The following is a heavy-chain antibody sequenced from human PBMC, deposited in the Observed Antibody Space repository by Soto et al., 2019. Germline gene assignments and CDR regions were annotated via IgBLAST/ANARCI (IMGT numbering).Heavy chain of an antibody. CDR1: GGSVISNSYS. D-gene: IGHD6-13*01. Sequence: ETLSLTCTVSGGSVISNSYSWGWIRQAPGKGLEWVSVIYNAGSADFADSVKGGFTISRDNSKNTLYLQMSSLRAEDTAVYYCARVHSSSYHYFDYWGQGTLVTVSS. CDR3: ARVHSSSYHYFDY. J-gene: IGHJ4*02. V-gene: IGHV3-66*01. CDR2: IYNAGSA.